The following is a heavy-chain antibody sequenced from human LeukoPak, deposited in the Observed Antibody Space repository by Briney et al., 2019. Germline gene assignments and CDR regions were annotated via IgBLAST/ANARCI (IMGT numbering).Heavy chain of an antibody. D-gene: IGHD1-26*01. Sequence: ASVKVSCKASGHTFSRSYMHWVRQAPEQGLEWMGVINPSGTWTSYAQKFRGRITMTRDMSTSTDYMELRSLGFEDMAVYYCAKDNSVGDIAWWFDPWGQGTLVTVSS. CDR3: AKDNSVGDIAWWFDP. V-gene: IGHV1-46*01. CDR2: INPSGTWT. J-gene: IGHJ5*02. CDR1: GHTFSRSY.